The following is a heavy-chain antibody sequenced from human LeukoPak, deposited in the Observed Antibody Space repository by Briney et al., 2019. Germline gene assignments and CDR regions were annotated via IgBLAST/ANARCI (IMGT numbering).Heavy chain of an antibody. CDR2: ISHDGSNK. J-gene: IGHJ4*02. Sequence: QSGGSLRLSCAASGFTFSSYGMHWVRQAPSKGLEWVAVISHDGSNKYYADSVKGRFTISRDNSKNTLYLQMNSLRAEDTAVYYCAKEYCSGGSCYEFDYWGQGTLVTVSS. CDR1: GFTFSSYG. D-gene: IGHD2-15*01. CDR3: AKEYCSGGSCYEFDY. V-gene: IGHV3-30*18.